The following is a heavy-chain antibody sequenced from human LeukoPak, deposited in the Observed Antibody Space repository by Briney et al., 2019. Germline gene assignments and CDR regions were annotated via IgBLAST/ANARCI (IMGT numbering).Heavy chain of an antibody. V-gene: IGHV3-7*01. CDR2: IKRDGSEK. D-gene: IGHD1-26*01. CDR1: GFTFSNYG. J-gene: IGHJ6*02. Sequence: GGSLRLSCVASGFTFSNYGMSWVRQAPGKGLEWVANIKRDGSEKYYADSVKGRFTISRDNAENSLYLQMNSLRAADTAVYYCARVGGSYYLSYYYYYGIDVWGQGTTVTVSS. CDR3: ARVGGSYYLSYYYYYGIDV.